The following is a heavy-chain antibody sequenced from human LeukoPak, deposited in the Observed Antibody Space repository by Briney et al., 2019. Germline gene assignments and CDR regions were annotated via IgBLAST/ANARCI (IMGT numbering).Heavy chain of an antibody. V-gene: IGHV3-48*02. J-gene: IGHJ4*02. CDR3: ATLGYCSSTSCLPGAY. Sequence: PGGSLRLSCAASGFTFSSYSMNWVRQAPGKGLEWVSYISSSSSTIYYADSVKGRFIISRDNAKNSLYLQMNSLRDEDTAVYYCATLGYCSSTSCLPGAYWGQGTLVTVSS. CDR1: GFTFSSYS. D-gene: IGHD2-2*01. CDR2: ISSSSSTI.